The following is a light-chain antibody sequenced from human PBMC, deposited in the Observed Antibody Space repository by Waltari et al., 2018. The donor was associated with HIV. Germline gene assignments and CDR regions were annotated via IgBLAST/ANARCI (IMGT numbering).Light chain of an antibody. CDR1: RSNIGNNY. J-gene: IGLJ2*01. Sequence: QSVLTQPPSVSAAPGQKVTISCSGNRSNIGNNYVSWYQQVPGTAPKLLIYDNDNRPSGSPDRFSASKSGTSATLGITGLQTGDEADYYCGTWDSSLSAGVFGGGTKLTVL. CDR2: DND. V-gene: IGLV1-51*01. CDR3: GTWDSSLSAGV.